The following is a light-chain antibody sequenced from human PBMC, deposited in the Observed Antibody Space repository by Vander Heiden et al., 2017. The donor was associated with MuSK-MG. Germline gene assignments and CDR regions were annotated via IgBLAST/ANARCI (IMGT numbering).Light chain of an antibody. CDR2: DVS. Sequence: QSALTQPASVSGSPAQSITISCTGTSSDVGGYNYVSWYQQHRGKAPNLTIYDVSNRPSGVSNRFSGSKSGNTASLTISGLQAEDEADYYCSSYTSSSTLVFGGGTKLTVL. CDR1: SSDVGGYNY. J-gene: IGLJ3*02. V-gene: IGLV2-14*01. CDR3: SSYTSSSTLV.